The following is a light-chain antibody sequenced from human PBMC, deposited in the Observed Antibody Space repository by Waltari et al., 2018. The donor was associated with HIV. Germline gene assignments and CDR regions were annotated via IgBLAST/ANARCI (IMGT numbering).Light chain of an antibody. CDR1: TGQSGYA. CDR2: VHNDGSH. V-gene: IGLV4-69*01. Sequence: QLAVTQSPSASAPLGASSRRNGTLSTGQSGYASSWHQQQPEKRHRYLVLVHNDGSHRTGDGIPDRFSGSSSGTERYLTISSFQAEDEADYYCQTWGTGIVVFGGGTKLTVL. J-gene: IGLJ2*01. CDR3: QTWGTGIVV.